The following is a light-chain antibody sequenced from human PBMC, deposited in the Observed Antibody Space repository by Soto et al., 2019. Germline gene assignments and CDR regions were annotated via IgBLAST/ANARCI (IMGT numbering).Light chain of an antibody. Sequence: EIVMTQSPATLSVSPGERATLSCRASQSVSSNLAWYQQKPGQAPRLLIYGASTRATGIPARFSGSGSGTEFTLTISSLQSEDFAVYYCQQYNNWTPWTFGQGNKVDIK. CDR3: QQYNNWTPWT. J-gene: IGKJ1*01. V-gene: IGKV3-15*01. CDR2: GAS. CDR1: QSVSSN.